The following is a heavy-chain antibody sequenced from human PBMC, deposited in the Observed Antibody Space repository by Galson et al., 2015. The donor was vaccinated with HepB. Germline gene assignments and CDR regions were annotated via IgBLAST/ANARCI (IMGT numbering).Heavy chain of an antibody. CDR2: ISYDGSNK. J-gene: IGHJ4*02. D-gene: IGHD6-13*01. Sequence: SCKASGYTLTRYAMHWVRQAPGKGLEWVAVISYDGSNKYYADSVKGRFTISRDNSKNTLYLQMNSLRAEDTAVYYCAREGRAAVTNPVDYWGQGTLVTVSS. V-gene: IGHV3-30*04. CDR3: AREGRAAVTNPVDY. CDR1: GYTLTRYA.